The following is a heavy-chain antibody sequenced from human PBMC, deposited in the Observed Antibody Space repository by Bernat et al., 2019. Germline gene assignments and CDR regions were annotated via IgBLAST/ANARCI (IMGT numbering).Heavy chain of an antibody. CDR3: AREGGTYCSSTSCYAAHDAFDI. D-gene: IGHD2-2*01. Sequence: EVQPVESGGGLVQPGGSLILSCAASGFTFSRYWMAWVRQAPGKGLEWVANIKEDGSEKHYVDSVKGRFTISRDNAKNSLYLQMNSLRAEDTAVYYCAREGGTYCSSTSCYAAHDAFDIWGQGTMVTVSS. CDR1: GFTFSRYW. V-gene: IGHV3-7*03. J-gene: IGHJ3*02. CDR2: IKEDGSEK.